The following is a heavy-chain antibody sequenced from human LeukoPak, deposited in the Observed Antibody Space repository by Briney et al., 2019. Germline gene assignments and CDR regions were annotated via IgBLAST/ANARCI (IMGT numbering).Heavy chain of an antibody. CDR1: GGSISSYY. J-gene: IGHJ4*02. CDR3: ARHPRYSGSYYFDY. D-gene: IGHD1-26*01. Sequence: SETLSLTCTVSGGSISSYYWSCIRQPPGKGLEWIGYIYYSGSTNYNPSLKSRVTISVDTSKNQFSLKLSSVTAADAAVYYCARHPRYSGSYYFDYWGQGTLDTVSS. V-gene: IGHV4-59*08. CDR2: IYYSGST.